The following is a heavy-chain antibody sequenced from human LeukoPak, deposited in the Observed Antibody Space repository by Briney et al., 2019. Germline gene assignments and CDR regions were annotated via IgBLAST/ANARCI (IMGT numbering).Heavy chain of an antibody. V-gene: IGHV3-30*04. D-gene: IGHD4-17*01. CDR3: ARDYLRGGDYGNWFDP. CDR1: GFTFSCYA. CDR2: ISYDGSNK. Sequence: GGSLRLSCAASGFTFSCYAMHWVRQAPGKGLEWVAVISYDGSNKYYADSVKGRFTISRDNSKNTLYLQMNSLRAEDTAVYYCARDYLRGGDYGNWFDPWDQGTLVTVSS. J-gene: IGHJ5*02.